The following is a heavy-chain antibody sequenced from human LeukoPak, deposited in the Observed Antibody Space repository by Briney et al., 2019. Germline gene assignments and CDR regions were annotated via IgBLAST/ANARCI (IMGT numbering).Heavy chain of an antibody. CDR3: ARVSSQQWLVPQVYFDY. CDR1: GYTFTSYA. V-gene: IGHV1-3*01. D-gene: IGHD6-19*01. Sequence: ASVKVSCKASGYTFTSYAMHWVRQAPGQRLEWRGWINAGNGNTKYSQKFQGRVTITRDTSASTAYMELSSLRSEDTAVYYCARVSSQQWLVPQVYFDYWGQGTLVTVSS. J-gene: IGHJ4*02. CDR2: INAGNGNT.